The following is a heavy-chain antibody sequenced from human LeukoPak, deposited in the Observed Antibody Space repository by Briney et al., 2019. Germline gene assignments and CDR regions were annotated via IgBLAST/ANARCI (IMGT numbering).Heavy chain of an antibody. CDR3: AKGDTKGYCINVLCPYYFDS. Sequence: GGSLRLSCEASGFTFNNYAMNWVRQAPGGGLEWVSAISGSGFSTYYADSAKGRFTISRDNTNNTVYLHMNSLRAEDTAVYYCAKGDTKGYCINVLCPYYFDSWGQGALVTVSS. CDR2: ISGSGFST. CDR1: GFTFNNYA. D-gene: IGHD2-8*01. J-gene: IGHJ4*02. V-gene: IGHV3-23*01.